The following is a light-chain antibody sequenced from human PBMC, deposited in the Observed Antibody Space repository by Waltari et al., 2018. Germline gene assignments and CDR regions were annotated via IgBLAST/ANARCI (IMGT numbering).Light chain of an antibody. J-gene: IGLJ3*02. Sequence: QTVVTQESSFSVSPGGTVTLTCGLSSGSVSPSNSPSWYQQTPGQAPRTLIHSTNTRSSGVPDRVSGSIVGNKAALTITGAQADDESDYYCVVHLGSGIPVFGGGTKLTVL. CDR1: SGSVSPSNS. CDR2: STN. CDR3: VVHLGSGIPV. V-gene: IGLV8-61*01.